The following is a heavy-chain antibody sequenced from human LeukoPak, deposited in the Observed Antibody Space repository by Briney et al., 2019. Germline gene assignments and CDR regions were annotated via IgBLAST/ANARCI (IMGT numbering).Heavy chain of an antibody. CDR1: GGSTSTT. CDR2: SITVGAP. D-gene: IGHD6-13*01. Sequence: SETLSLTCSVSGGSTSTTGLGSGSPQGRVWSGLGISITVGAPTTTPSLKSRVTIPADTSKNQFSLKLTSVTAADTAVYYCARFIGSSWLAFDIWGQGTMVTVSS. CDR3: ARFIGSSWLAFDI. V-gene: IGHV4-59*01. J-gene: IGHJ3*02.